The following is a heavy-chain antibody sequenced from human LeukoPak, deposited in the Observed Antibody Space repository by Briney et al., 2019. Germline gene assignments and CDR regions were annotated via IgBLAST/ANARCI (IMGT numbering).Heavy chain of an antibody. CDR2: IKQDGSEK. CDR3: ARDPLAAAGTGYYYYMDV. V-gene: IGHV3-7*03. D-gene: IGHD6-13*01. Sequence: GGSLRLSCAASEFTFSNYWMSWVRQAPGKGLEWVANIKQDGSEKYYVDSVKGRFTISRDNAKNSLYLQMNSLRAEDTALYYCARDPLAAAGTGYYYYMDVWGKGTTVTVSS. J-gene: IGHJ6*03. CDR1: EFTFSNYW.